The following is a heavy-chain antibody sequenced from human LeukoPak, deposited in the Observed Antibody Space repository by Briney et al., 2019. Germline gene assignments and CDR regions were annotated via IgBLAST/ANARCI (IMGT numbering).Heavy chain of an antibody. V-gene: IGHV4-4*02. Sequence: PSGTLSLTCAVSGGSISSSNWWSWVRQPPGKGLEWIGETHHSGSTNYNPSLKSRVTMSFDKSKNQFSLKLRSVTAADTAVYYCARDSGTTGEVKFDPWGQGTLVTVSS. CDR3: ARDSGTTGEVKFDP. CDR1: GGSISSSNW. J-gene: IGHJ5*02. CDR2: THHSGST. D-gene: IGHD3-10*01.